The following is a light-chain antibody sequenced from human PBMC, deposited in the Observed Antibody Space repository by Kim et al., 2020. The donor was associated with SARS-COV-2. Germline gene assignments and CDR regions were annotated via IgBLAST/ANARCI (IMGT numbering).Light chain of an antibody. CDR3: QSYDSSLSVWV. J-gene: IGLJ3*02. CDR1: SSNIGAGYD. Sequence: QGVTKSCTGRSSNIGAGYDVHWYQQLPGTAPKLLIYGNSNRPSGVPDRFSGSKSGTSASLAITGLQAEDEADYYCQSYDSSLSVWVFGGGTKLTVL. V-gene: IGLV1-40*01. CDR2: GNS.